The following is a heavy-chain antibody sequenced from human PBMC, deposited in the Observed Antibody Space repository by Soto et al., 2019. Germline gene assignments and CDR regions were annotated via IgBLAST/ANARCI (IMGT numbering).Heavy chain of an antibody. Sequence: QVQLQESGPGLVKPSQTLSLICTVSGGSINSGGYYWSWIRQHPGKGLEWIGYIYYNGGTYYNPLLRSRVTISASASENQFSLKLSSVTAADRAVYFCARADRKSGYSSRWVFDSWGQGTLVNVSS. J-gene: IGHJ4*02. V-gene: IGHV4-31*03. CDR3: ARADRKSGYSSRWVFDS. CDR2: IYYNGGT. D-gene: IGHD6-13*01. CDR1: GGSINSGGYY.